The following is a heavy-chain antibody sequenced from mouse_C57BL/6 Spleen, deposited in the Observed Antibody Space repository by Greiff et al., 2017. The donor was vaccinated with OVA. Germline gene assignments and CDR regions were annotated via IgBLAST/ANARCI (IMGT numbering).Heavy chain of an antibody. CDR1: GYSFTDYN. V-gene: IGHV1-39*01. D-gene: IGHD1-1*01. J-gene: IGHJ2*01. CDR2: INPNYGTT. CDR3: AREAHYYGSSYGTYYFDY. Sequence: VQLQQSGPELVKPGASVKISCKASGYSFTDYNMNWVKQSNGKSLEWIGVINPNYGTTSYNQKFKGKATLAVDQSSSTAYMQLNSLTSEDSAVYYCAREAHYYGSSYGTYYFDYWGQGTTLTVSS.